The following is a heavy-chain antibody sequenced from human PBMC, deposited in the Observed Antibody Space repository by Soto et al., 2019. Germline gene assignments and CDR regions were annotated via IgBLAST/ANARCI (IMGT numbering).Heavy chain of an antibody. CDR3: ARDTPFAVLWYDPTDY. Sequence: GGSLRLSCAASGFTFRSYAMHWVRQAPGKGLEWVAVISYDGSNKYYADSVKGRFTISRDNYKNTLYLQMNSLRAEDTAVYYCARDTPFAVLWYDPTDYWGQGTLVTVSS. V-gene: IGHV3-30*04. D-gene: IGHD2-15*01. J-gene: IGHJ4*02. CDR1: GFTFRSYA. CDR2: ISYDGSNK.